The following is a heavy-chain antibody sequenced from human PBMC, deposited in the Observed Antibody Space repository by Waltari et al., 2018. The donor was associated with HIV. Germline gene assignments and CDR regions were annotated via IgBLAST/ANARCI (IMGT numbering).Heavy chain of an antibody. CDR1: GGSISTYY. CDR3: ARLPAD. V-gene: IGHV4-59*01. Sequence: QVQLQESVPGLVKPSETLSLTCTVSGGSISTYYWSWIRQPPGKGLEWIGYIYYSGNTNYNPALQSRVTISVDTSKNQFSLKLSSVTAADTAIYYCARLPADWGQGTLVTVSS. J-gene: IGHJ4*02. CDR2: IYYSGNT.